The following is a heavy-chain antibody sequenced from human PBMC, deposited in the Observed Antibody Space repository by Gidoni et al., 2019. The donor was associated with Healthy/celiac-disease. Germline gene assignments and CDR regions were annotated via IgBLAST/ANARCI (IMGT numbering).Heavy chain of an antibody. V-gene: IGHV3-21*01. D-gene: IGHD3-3*01. J-gene: IGHJ4*02. Sequence: SCSASGFTFSSYSMNWVRQAPGKGLEWVSSISSSSSYIYYADSVKGRFTISRDNAKNSLYLQMNSLRAEDTAVYYCARDFYSGIGTDSNYDFWSGHDYWGQGTLVTVSS. CDR1: GFTFSSYS. CDR3: ARDFYSGIGTDSNYDFWSGHDY. CDR2: ISSSSSYI.